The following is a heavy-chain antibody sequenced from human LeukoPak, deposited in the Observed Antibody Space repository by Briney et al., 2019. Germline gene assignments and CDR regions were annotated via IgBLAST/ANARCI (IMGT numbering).Heavy chain of an antibody. D-gene: IGHD6-13*01. CDR2: IYTSWST. V-gene: IGHV4-39*07. Sequence: PSDTLSLICTVSCGSISSSSYYWGWLRQPPGKGLQWFGSIYTSWSTNYTPSLKSRVTMSVDTSKNQICLKLSSVTAADTAVYYCARDWTDRSWTNFNYWGQGTLVTVSS. CDR1: CGSISSSSYY. CDR3: ARDWTDRSWTNFNY. J-gene: IGHJ4*02.